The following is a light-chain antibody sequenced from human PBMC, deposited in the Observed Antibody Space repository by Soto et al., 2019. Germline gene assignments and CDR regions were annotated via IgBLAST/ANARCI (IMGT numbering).Light chain of an antibody. J-gene: IGKJ2*01. CDR2: AAS. CDR1: QSVSSGY. V-gene: IGKV3-20*01. CDR3: YQYRSSPYT. Sequence: EIVLTQSPGTLSFSPGQRATLSCRATQSVSSGYLAWYQKKPGQAPRLLIYAASNRANGIPDRFSGSGSGTDFTLTISGLEPEDFAVYYCYQYRSSPYTFGQGTKLEIK.